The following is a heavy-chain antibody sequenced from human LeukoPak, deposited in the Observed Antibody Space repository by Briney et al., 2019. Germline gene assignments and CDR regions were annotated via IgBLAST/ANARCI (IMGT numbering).Heavy chain of an antibody. CDR2: MNPNSGNT. V-gene: IGHV1-8*01. D-gene: IGHD3-3*01. J-gene: IGHJ1*01. CDR1: GYTFTSYD. CDR3: ARGDYDFWSGYYTLGYFQH. Sequence: ASVKVSCKASGYTFTSYDINWVRQATGQGLEWMGWMNPNSGNTGYAQKFQGRVTMTRNTSISTAYMELSSLRSEDTAVYYCARGDYDFWSGYYTLGYFQHWGQGTLVTVSS.